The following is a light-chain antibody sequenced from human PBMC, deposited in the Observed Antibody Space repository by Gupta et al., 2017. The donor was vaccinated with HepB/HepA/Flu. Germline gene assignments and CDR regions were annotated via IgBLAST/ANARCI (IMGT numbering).Light chain of an antibody. V-gene: IGKV1-12*02. Sequence: DVQMTQSPSSVSASIGDTVTITCRASEGVSGWLAWYQQKPGKAPKLLISSAFTLQSGVPSRFSGIGSGTDFALTITNLQPDDYATYYCQQANKFPYTFGHGTTVDVK. CDR3: QQANKFPYT. J-gene: IGKJ3*01. CDR1: EGVSGW. CDR2: SAF.